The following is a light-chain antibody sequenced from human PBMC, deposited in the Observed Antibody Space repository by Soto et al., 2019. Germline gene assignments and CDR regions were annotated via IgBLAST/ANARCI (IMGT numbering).Light chain of an antibody. CDR3: QQYDNWLGT. CDR2: GAS. V-gene: IGKV3-15*01. J-gene: IGKJ1*01. CDR1: QSVGSN. Sequence: EIVMTQSPATLSVSPGERATLSCRASQSVGSNLAWYQQKPGQAPRLLIHGASTRATGIPARFSGSGSGTEFTLTISSLQSEDFALYYCQQYDNWLGTFGQGTKVEVK.